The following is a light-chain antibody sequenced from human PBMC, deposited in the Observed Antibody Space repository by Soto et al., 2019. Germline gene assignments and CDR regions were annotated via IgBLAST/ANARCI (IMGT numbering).Light chain of an antibody. J-gene: IGKJ4*01. CDR1: QSVGNN. V-gene: IGKV3-11*01. CDR2: EAS. Sequence: EIVLTQSPDTLSLSPGERATLSCLASQSVGNNLAWYQQKPGQAPGLLIYEASTRATGIPARFSGSGSGTDFTLTISSLEPEDFAVYYCQQHAHWPLTFGGGTKVDIK. CDR3: QQHAHWPLT.